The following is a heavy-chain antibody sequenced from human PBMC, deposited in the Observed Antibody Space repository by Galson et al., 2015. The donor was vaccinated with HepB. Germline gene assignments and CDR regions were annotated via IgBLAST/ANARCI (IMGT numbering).Heavy chain of an antibody. V-gene: IGHV1-18*01. CDR2: ISPYTGNT. J-gene: IGHJ6*04. D-gene: IGHD6-25*01. CDR1: GYTFFTYG. CDR3: ARGSVGRGQRPLGYLDV. Sequence: SVKVSCKASGYTFFTYGITWVRQAPGQGLEWVGCISPYTGNTNVAHKVQDRLIMTADTSISTAYMELRSLRSDDTAVYYCARGSVGRGQRPLGYLDVWGKGTSVTVSS.